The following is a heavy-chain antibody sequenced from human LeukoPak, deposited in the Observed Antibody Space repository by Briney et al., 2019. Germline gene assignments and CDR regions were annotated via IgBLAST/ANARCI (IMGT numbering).Heavy chain of an antibody. V-gene: IGHV1-18*01. Sequence: ASVKVSGKASGYTFTSYGITWMRQAPGQGLEWMGWISTNNGNTNYVQKFQGRVTMTTDTSTSTAYMELRSLTSDDTAVYYCARDLEFPDYWGQGTLVTVSS. J-gene: IGHJ4*02. CDR2: ISTNNGNT. CDR3: ARDLEFPDY. D-gene: IGHD3-3*01. CDR1: GYTFTSYG.